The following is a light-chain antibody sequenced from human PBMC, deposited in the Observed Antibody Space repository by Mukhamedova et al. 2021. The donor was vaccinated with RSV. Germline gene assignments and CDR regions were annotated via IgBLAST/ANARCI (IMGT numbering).Light chain of an antibody. CDR3: QQYDTLMYN. Sequence: EISNFLGWYQQKPGKAPNLLIYDACTVGRGVPARGSGSGSGTDLIFSISSLQPEDIATYYCQQYDTLMYNCGQGTQLEI. J-gene: IGKJ2*01. CDR1: EISNF. CDR2: DAC. V-gene: IGKV1-33*01.